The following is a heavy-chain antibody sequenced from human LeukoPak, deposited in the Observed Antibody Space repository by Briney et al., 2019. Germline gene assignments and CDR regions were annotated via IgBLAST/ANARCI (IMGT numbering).Heavy chain of an antibody. CDR1: GGSISSYY. Sequence: SETLSLTCTVSGGSISSYYWSWIRQPPGKGLEWIGYIYYSGSTNYNPSLKSRVTISVDTSKNQFSLRLNSVTAADTAVYYCARGLITMVRGVINLYAFDIWGQGTMVTVSS. J-gene: IGHJ3*02. V-gene: IGHV4-59*01. CDR3: ARGLITMVRGVINLYAFDI. D-gene: IGHD3-10*01. CDR2: IYYSGST.